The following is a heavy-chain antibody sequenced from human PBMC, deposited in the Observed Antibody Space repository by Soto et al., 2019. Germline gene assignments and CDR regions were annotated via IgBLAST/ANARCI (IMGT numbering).Heavy chain of an antibody. J-gene: IGHJ4*02. CDR1: GGSISSSNW. V-gene: IGHV4-4*02. D-gene: IGHD3-22*01. Sequence: KASETLSLTCAVSGGSISSSNWWSWVRQPPGKGLEWIGEIYHSGSTNYNPSLKSRVTISVDKSKNQFSLKLSSVTAADTAVYYCARAPSSGETYYYDSSGYYSWGQGTLVTVSS. CDR3: ARAPSSGETYYYDSSGYYS. CDR2: IYHSGST.